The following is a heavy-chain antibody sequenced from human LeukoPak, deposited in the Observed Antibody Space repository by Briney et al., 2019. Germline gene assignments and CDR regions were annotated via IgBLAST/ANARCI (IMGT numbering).Heavy chain of an antibody. V-gene: IGHV1-8*03. D-gene: IGHD3/OR15-3a*01. CDR3: ARRGLVAGIYDLVYGFDL. CDR2: VNPDTGNT. Sequence: ASVNVSCKADGYSFTTFHITWVRQAPGQGPEWMGWVNPDTGNTGFAQKFQGRVTITQNSSVTTVYMELSSLTSEDTAVYYCARRGLVAGIYDLVYGFDLWGQGTMVTVSS. CDR1: GYSFTTFH. J-gene: IGHJ3*01.